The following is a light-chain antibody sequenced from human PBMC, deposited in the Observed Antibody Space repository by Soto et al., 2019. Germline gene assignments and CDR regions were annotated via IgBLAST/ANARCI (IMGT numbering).Light chain of an antibody. CDR2: GAS. CDR3: QQYNNWPPIT. Sequence: DIQMTQSPSSLSASVGDRVTITCRASQSISSYLNWYQQKPGKAPKLLIYGASTRATGIPARFSGSGSGTEFTLTISSLQSEDFAVYYCQQYNNWPPITFGQGTRLEIK. J-gene: IGKJ5*01. CDR1: QSISSY. V-gene: IGKV1-39*01.